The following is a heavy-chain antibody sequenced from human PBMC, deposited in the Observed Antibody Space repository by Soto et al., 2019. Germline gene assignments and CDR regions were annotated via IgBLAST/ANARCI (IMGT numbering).Heavy chain of an antibody. D-gene: IGHD2-21*01. CDR3: ARDRVRRDNKPYGMDV. CDR1: GDSIASGPYY. Sequence: QVQLQESGPGLVKPSQTLSLTCTVSGDSIASGPYYWTWIRQHPGKGLEWIGNIFYTGSTYYNPSLQSRVSISVDTFKNQFSLRLTSVTAADTAIYYCARDRVRRDNKPYGMDVWGQGTTVTVSS. V-gene: IGHV4-31*03. J-gene: IGHJ6*02. CDR2: IFYTGST.